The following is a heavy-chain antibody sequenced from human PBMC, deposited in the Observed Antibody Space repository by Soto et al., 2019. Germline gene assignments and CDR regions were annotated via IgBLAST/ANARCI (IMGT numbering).Heavy chain of an antibody. CDR2: IIPIFGTA. CDR3: ARSTPAYSGSYYLDYYDYGMDV. Sequence: QVQRVQSGAEVQKPRSSVKFSCKASGGTFSSYAISWVRQAPGQGLEWMGGIIPIFGTANYAQSFQGRVTITADESTSTANMELSILRSEDTAVYYCARSTPAYSGSYYLDYYDYGMDVWGHGTTVRVSS. CDR1: GGTFSSYA. V-gene: IGHV1-69*01. J-gene: IGHJ6*02. D-gene: IGHD1-26*01.